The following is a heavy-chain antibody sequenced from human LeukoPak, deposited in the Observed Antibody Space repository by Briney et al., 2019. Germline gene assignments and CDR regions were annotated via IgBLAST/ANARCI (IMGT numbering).Heavy chain of an antibody. V-gene: IGHV4-59*08. Sequence: PSETLSLTCTVSGGSISSYYWSWIRQLPGKGLEWVGYIYYSGSTNYNPSLKSRVTISVDTSKNQFSLKLSSVTAADTAVYYCARHGFCSGGSCYSWGYYYYMDVWGKGTTVTISS. CDR3: ARHGFCSGGSCYSWGYYYYMDV. D-gene: IGHD2-15*01. CDR2: IYYSGST. J-gene: IGHJ6*03. CDR1: GGSISSYY.